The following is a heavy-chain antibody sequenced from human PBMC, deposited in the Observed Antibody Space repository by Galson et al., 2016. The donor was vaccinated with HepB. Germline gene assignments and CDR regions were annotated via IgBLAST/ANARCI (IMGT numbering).Heavy chain of an antibody. CDR1: GGTLRTYA. CDR2: IIPMFRRT. Sequence: SVKVSCKAPGGTLRTYAISWVRQAPGQRLEWMGGIIPMFRRTNYAEKFQDRVTITADESTSTVYMELSRLRFDDTAVYYCAKPWRDYGRAPYYYYYAMDVWGQGTTVTVSS. D-gene: IGHD4-17*01. V-gene: IGHV1-69*13. CDR3: AKPWRDYGRAPYYYYYAMDV. J-gene: IGHJ6*02.